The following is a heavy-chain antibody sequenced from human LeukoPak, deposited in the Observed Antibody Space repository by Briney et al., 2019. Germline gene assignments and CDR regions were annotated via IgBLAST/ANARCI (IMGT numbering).Heavy chain of an antibody. V-gene: IGHV7-4-1*02. J-gene: IGHJ6*03. CDR1: GYTLTTNA. Sequence: ASVKVSCKASGYTLTTNAVTWVRQAPGQGLEWMAWINTNTGTPTYAPGFTGRLVLSLDTPVSTVFLQISNLKSEDTAVYFCARVVYLISVGYNSYYMDVWGNGTMVAVSS. D-gene: IGHD2/OR15-2a*01. CDR2: INTNTGTP. CDR3: ARVVYLISVGYNSYYMDV.